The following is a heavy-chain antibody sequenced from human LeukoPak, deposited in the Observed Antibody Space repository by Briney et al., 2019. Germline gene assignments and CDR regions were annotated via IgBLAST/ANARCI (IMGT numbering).Heavy chain of an antibody. J-gene: IGHJ4*02. CDR1: GYSFTTYW. CDR3: ASSEFSSSGGRPDY. CDR2: IYTDDSDT. V-gene: IGHV5-51*01. D-gene: IGHD6-6*01. Sequence: GESLKISCKGSGYSFTTYWIGWVRHLPGKGLEYMGSIYTDDSDTKYNPSFQGHVTISADKSINTAYLQWSSLKASDTAMYYCASSEFSSSGGRPDYWGQGTLVTVSS.